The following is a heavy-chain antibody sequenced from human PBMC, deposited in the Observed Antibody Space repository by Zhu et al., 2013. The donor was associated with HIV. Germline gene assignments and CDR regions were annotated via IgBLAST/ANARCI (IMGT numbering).Heavy chain of an antibody. Sequence: QAQLVQSGGEVKKPGASVKVFCKASGYSFTTYGITWVRQAPGQGLEWMGWISTSNPSTNYAQKLQGRVTMTTDTSTTTADMELRSLRSDDTAVYFCARSFLPYSDTYAFDLWGQGTLVTVSS. CDR3: ARSFLPYSDTYAFDL. CDR1: GYSFTTYG. CDR2: ISTSNPST. J-gene: IGHJ5*02. D-gene: IGHD4-17*01. V-gene: IGHV1-18*01.